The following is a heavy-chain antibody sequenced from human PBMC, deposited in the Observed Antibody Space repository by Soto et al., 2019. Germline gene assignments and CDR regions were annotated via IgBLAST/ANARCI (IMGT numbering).Heavy chain of an antibody. CDR2: INPNGGGT. D-gene: IGHD2-8*01. CDR1: GYTFTGYY. V-gene: IGHV1-2*02. Sequence: QVQLVQSGAEVKKPGASVKVSCKASGYTFTGYYMHWVRQAPGQGLEWMGWINPNGGGTNYAQKFQGRVTMTRDTSISTAYMELSRLRSDDTAVYYCARGGVETRYGMDVWGQGTTVTVSS. J-gene: IGHJ6*02. CDR3: ARGGVETRYGMDV.